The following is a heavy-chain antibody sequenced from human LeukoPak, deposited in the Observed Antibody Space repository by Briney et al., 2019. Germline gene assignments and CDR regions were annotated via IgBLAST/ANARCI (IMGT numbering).Heavy chain of an antibody. CDR3: ARFHLILGFDP. V-gene: IGHV3-23*01. J-gene: IGHJ5*02. CDR1: GFTFSDLY. Sequence: GGSLRLSCAASGFTFSDLYMDWVRQAPGKGLEWVSAISGSGGSTYYADSVKGRFTISRDNSKNTLYLQMNSLRAEDTAVYYCARFHLILGFDPWGQGTLVTVSS. CDR2: ISGSGGST. D-gene: IGHD2-8*01.